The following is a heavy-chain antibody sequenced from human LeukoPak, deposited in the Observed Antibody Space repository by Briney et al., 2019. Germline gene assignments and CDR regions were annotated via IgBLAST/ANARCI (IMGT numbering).Heavy chain of an antibody. Sequence: GGSLRLSCAASGFTVSSNYMSWVRQAPGKGLEWVSSISSSSSYIYYADSVKGRFTISRDNAKNSLYLQMNSLRAEDTAVYYCARDQLGYSYGLRLDYWGQGTLVAVSS. D-gene: IGHD5-18*01. J-gene: IGHJ4*02. V-gene: IGHV3-21*01. CDR1: GFTVSSNY. CDR3: ARDQLGYSYGLRLDY. CDR2: ISSSSSYI.